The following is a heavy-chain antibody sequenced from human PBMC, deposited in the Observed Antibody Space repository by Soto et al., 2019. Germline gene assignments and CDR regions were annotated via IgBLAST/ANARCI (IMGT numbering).Heavy chain of an antibody. D-gene: IGHD3-10*01. J-gene: IGHJ4*02. CDR1: GFTVSSNY. CDR2: IYSGGST. CDR3: AGTSSLDY. Sequence: EVQLVESGGGLVQPGGSPTLSCAASGFTVSSNYMTWVRQAPGKGLEWVSLIYSGGSTYYADSVKGRFTISRDNSKNTLYLQMNRLRAEDTAVYYCAGTSSLDYWGQGTLVTVSS. V-gene: IGHV3-66*01.